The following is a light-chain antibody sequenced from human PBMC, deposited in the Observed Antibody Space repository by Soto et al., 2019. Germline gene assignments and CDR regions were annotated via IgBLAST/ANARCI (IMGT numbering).Light chain of an antibody. Sequence: DIQMTQSPSSLSASVGDRVTITCRASQSIISYLNWYQQKPGTAPELLIYVASSLQSGVPSRFSGSGSGTDFTLTISSLQPEDFATYYCQQSYSTPITFGQGTRLEI. V-gene: IGKV1-39*01. J-gene: IGKJ5*01. CDR3: QQSYSTPIT. CDR1: QSIISY. CDR2: VAS.